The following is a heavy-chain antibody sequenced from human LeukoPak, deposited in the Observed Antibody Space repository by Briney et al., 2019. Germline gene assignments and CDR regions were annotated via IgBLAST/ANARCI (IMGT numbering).Heavy chain of an antibody. CDR1: GGSISSGSYY. CDR2: IYTSGST. J-gene: IGHJ5*02. V-gene: IGHV4-61*02. CDR3: ARSGLARWFDP. D-gene: IGHD3-10*01. Sequence: SQTLSLTCTVSGGSISSGSYYWSWIRQPAGKGLEWIGRIYTSGSTNYNPSLKSRVTISVDTSKNQFSLKLSSVTAADTAVYYCARSGLARWFDPWGQGTLVTVSS.